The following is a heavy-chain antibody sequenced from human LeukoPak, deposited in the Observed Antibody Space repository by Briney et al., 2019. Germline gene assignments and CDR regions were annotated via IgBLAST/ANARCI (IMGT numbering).Heavy chain of an antibody. CDR1: GYTFTSYY. V-gene: IGHV1-46*01. CDR2: INPSGGST. J-gene: IGHJ4*02. Sequence: ASVKVSCKASGYTFTSYYMHWVRQAPGQGLEWMGIINPSGGSTDYAQRFQGRVTMTRDMSTSTVYMELSNLKSEDTAVYYCARVATIGATGDHWGQGTLVTVSS. D-gene: IGHD1-1*01. CDR3: ARVATIGATGDH.